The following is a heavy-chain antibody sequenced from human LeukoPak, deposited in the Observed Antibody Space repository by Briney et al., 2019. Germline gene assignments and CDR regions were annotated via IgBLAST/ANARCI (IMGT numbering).Heavy chain of an antibody. J-gene: IGHJ4*02. CDR2: MNPNSGNT. V-gene: IGHV1-8*01. CDR1: GYTFTSYD. CDR3: ASITMVRGVIHNY. Sequence: ASVKVSFKASGYTFTSYDINWVRQATGQGLEWMGWMNPNSGNTGYAQKFQGRVTMTRNTSISTAYMELSSLRSEDTAVYYCASITMVRGVIHNYWGQGTLVTVSS. D-gene: IGHD3-10*01.